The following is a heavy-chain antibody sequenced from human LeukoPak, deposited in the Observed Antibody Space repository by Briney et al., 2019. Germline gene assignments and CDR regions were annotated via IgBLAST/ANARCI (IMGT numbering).Heavy chain of an antibody. D-gene: IGHD3-10*01. V-gene: IGHV3-21*01. CDR3: ARAGQEWFGELGFDS. Sequence: GGSLRLSCAASGFTFSSYSMNWVRQAPGKGLEWVSSISSRSNIDYADSLKGRFTISRDNAKNSLYLQMNSLRAEDTAMYYCARAGQEWFGELGFDSWGQGTLVTVSS. CDR1: GFTFSSYS. CDR2: ISSRSNI. J-gene: IGHJ4*02.